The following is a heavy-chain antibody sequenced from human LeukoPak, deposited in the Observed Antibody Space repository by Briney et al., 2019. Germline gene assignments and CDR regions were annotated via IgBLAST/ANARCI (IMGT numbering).Heavy chain of an antibody. Sequence: SETLSLTCAVYGGSFSGYYWSCIRQPPGKGLEWIGEINHSGSTNYNPSLKSRVSISVDTSKNQFSLKLSSVTAADTAVYYCARGRGIAAAGTFDYWGQGTLVTVSS. J-gene: IGHJ4*02. CDR1: GGSFSGYY. CDR3: ARGRGIAAAGTFDY. CDR2: INHSGST. D-gene: IGHD6-13*01. V-gene: IGHV4-34*01.